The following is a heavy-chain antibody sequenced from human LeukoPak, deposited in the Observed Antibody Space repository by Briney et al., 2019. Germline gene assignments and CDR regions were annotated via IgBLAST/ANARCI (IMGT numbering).Heavy chain of an antibody. V-gene: IGHV3-7*04. CDR2: IKEDGGEI. CDR1: GFTISSYE. Sequence: QPGGSLRLSCAASGFTISSYEMDWVRQAPGKGLEWVAFIKEDGGEIFYVDSVKGRFTISRDNAENFLYLQMNSLRAEDTAVYYCARDRGGRSGLDDWGQGTLVIVSS. D-gene: IGHD2-15*01. J-gene: IGHJ4*02. CDR3: ARDRGGRSGLDD.